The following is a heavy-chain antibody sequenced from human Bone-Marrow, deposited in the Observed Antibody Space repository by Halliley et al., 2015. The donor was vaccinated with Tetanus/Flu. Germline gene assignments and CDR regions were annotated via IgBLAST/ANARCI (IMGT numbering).Heavy chain of an antibody. D-gene: IGHD3-10*01. V-gene: IGHV1-3*04. CDR1: GYTLTRSA. CDR3: VRDSGKGFYGMDV. J-gene: IGHJ6*02. Sequence: QLVQSGAEVKKPGASVKVSCRASGYTLTRSAIHWVRQAPGERLEWMGWIDTGNGDTEYSQKFQGRVTITRDTSASTAYMELSSLRFEDTAVFYCVRDSGKGFYGMDVWGQGTTVTVSS. CDR2: IDTGNGDT.